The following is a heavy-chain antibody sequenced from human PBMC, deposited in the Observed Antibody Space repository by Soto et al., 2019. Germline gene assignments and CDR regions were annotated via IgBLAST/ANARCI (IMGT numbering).Heavy chain of an antibody. V-gene: IGHV1-24*01. CDR2: FDPEDGET. D-gene: IGHD3-22*01. CDR3: ATVGDYYDSSGYYEY. Sequence: ASVKVSCKVSGYTLTELSMHWVRQAPGKGLEWMGGFDPEDGETIYAQKFQGRVTMTEDTSTDTAYMELSSLRSEDTAVYYRATVGDYYDSSGYYEYWGQGTLVTVSS. CDR1: GYTLTELS. J-gene: IGHJ4*02.